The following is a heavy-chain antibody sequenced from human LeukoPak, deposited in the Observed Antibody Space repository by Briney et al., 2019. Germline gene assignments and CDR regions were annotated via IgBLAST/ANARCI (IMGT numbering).Heavy chain of an antibody. D-gene: IGHD3-10*01. V-gene: IGHV3-48*03. Sequence: GGSLRLSCAASGFTFNIYEMSWVRQAPGKGPEWVSYISGSGGVIYYADSVKGRFTIPRDNVKNALYLQRNSLRAENKPVCYVSTYKPVTMALFDYWGQGTLVTVSS. CDR1: GFTFNIYE. CDR2: ISGSGGVI. CDR3: STYKPVTMALFDY. J-gene: IGHJ4*02.